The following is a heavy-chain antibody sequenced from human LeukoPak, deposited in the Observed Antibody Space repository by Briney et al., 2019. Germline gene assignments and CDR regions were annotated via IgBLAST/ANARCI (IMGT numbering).Heavy chain of an antibody. D-gene: IGHD2-15*01. Sequence: ASVKVSCKASGFTFTNYDINWVRQATGQGLEWMGWMNPNSGNTGYAQKFQGRVTMTRNTSISTAYMELSSLRSEDTAVYYCARAGGYCGRISCPYYFDYWGQGSLVAVSS. V-gene: IGHV1-8*02. CDR1: GFTFTNYD. J-gene: IGHJ4*02. CDR3: ARAGGYCGRISCPYYFDY. CDR2: MNPNSGNT.